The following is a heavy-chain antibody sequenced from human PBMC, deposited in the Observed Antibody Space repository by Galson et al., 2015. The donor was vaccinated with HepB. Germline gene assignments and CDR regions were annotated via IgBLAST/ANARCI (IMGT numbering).Heavy chain of an antibody. CDR2: IYYSGST. J-gene: IGHJ3*02. D-gene: IGHD1-14*01. V-gene: IGHV4-59*01. CDR1: GGSISSYY. Sequence: SETLSLTCTVSGGSISSYYWSWIRQPPGKGLEWIGYIYYSGSTNYNPSLKSRVTISVDTSKNQFSLKLSSVTAADTAVYYCARDNTGGAFDIWGQGTMITVSS. CDR3: ARDNTGGAFDI.